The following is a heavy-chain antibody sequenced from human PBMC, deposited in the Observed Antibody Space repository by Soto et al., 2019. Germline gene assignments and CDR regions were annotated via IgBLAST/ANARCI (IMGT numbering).Heavy chain of an antibody. CDR2: IYYSGST. D-gene: IGHD3-16*02. CDR3: ARDRMITFGGVIVPNFDY. Sequence: QVQLQESGPGLVKPSETLSLTCTVSGGSVSSGSYYWSWIRQPPGKGLEWIGYIYYSGSTNYNPSRKSRVTISVDTSKNQFSLKLSSVTAADTAVYYCARDRMITFGGVIVPNFDYWGQGTLVTVSS. V-gene: IGHV4-61*01. J-gene: IGHJ4*02. CDR1: GGSVSSGSYY.